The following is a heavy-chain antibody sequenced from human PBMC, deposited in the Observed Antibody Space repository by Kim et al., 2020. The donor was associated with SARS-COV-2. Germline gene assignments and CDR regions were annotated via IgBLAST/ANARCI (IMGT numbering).Heavy chain of an antibody. V-gene: IGHV3-7*03. CDR2: IKPDGSGK. CDR3: ARDPAFGAFDY. Sequence: GGSLRLSCGASGFTFSSHWMAWVRRAPGKGLEWVAEIKPDGSGKFYVDSVKGRFTIYRANPSNSLYLQMNSVGVEDTAVYYCARDPAFGAFDYWGQGTLVTVSS. CDR1: GFTFSSHW. D-gene: IGHD3-16*01. J-gene: IGHJ4*02.